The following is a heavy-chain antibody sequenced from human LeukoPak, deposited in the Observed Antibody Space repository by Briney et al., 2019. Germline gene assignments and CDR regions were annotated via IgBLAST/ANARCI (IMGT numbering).Heavy chain of an antibody. V-gene: IGHV4-61*02. CDR2: IYTSGST. Sequence: SQTLSLTCTVSGGSTSSGSYYWSWIWQPAGKGLEWIGRIYTSGSTNYNPSLKSRVTISVDTFKNQFSLKLSSVTAADTAVYYCARVVEDYYDSSGYYYYFDYWGQGTLVTVSS. D-gene: IGHD3-22*01. CDR1: GGSTSSGSYY. CDR3: ARVVEDYYDSSGYYYYFDY. J-gene: IGHJ4*02.